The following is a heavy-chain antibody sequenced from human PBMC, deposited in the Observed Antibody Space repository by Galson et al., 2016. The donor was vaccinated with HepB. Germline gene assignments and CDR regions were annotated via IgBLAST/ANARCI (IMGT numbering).Heavy chain of an antibody. CDR2: ISRDAVTT. CDR1: GFTFSSYA. J-gene: IGHJ6*02. V-gene: IGHV3-64D*09. Sequence: SLRLSCAASGFTFSSYAMHWVRQAPGKGLEYVSAISRDAVTTYYADSVKGRFTISSENSKNTLYLQMSGLRAEDTAVYYCATQYGVNVWGQGTPVTVS. CDR3: ATQYGVNV.